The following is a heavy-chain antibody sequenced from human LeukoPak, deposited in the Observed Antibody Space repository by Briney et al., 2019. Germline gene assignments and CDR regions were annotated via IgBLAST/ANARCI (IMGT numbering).Heavy chain of an antibody. CDR1: GGSISSYY. D-gene: IGHD6-13*01. CDR3: ASTSSSWYFDY. Sequence: TSETLSLTCTVSGGSISSYYWSWIRQPAGKGLEWIGRIYTSGSTYYNPSLKSRVTISVDTSKNQFSLKLSSVTAADTAVYYCASTSSSWYFDYWGQGTLVTVSS. J-gene: IGHJ4*02. CDR2: IYTSGST. V-gene: IGHV4-4*07.